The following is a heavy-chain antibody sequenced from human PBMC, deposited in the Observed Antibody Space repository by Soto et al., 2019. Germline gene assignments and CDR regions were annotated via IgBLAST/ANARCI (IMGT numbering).Heavy chain of an antibody. CDR2: IKQDGSEK. J-gene: IGHJ4*02. CDR3: ARDSDETYSSGWYYFDY. V-gene: IGHV3-7*01. CDR1: GFTFSSYW. Sequence: EVQLVESGGGLVQPGGSLRLSCAASGFTFSSYWMSWVRQAPGKGLEWVANIKQDGSEKYYVYSVNCRFPISRDNAKNSLYLQMNSLRDEDTAVYYCARDSDETYSSGWYYFDYRGQGTLVTVSS. D-gene: IGHD6-19*01.